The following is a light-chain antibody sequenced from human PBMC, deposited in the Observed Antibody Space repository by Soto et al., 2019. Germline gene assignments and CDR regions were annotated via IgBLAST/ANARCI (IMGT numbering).Light chain of an antibody. CDR1: QSVSSSY. CDR2: GAS. J-gene: IGKJ4*01. Sequence: VLTQSPATLSVSPGERATLSCRASQSVSSSYLAWYQQKPGQAPRLLIYGASSRATGIPDRFSGSGSGTDFTLTISRLVPEDFAVYYCQQYGSSPLLTFGGGTKVDI. CDR3: QQYGSSPLLT. V-gene: IGKV3-20*01.